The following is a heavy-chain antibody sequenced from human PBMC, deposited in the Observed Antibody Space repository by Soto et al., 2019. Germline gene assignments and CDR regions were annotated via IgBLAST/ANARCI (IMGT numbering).Heavy chain of an antibody. V-gene: IGHV4-31*03. J-gene: IGHJ4*02. Sequence: QVQLQESGPGLVKPSQTLSLTCTVSGDSISSGVYYWSWIRQHPGKGLEWIGYIYYSGSTYYNPSLKSRVTISVDTSKNQFSLKLSSVTAADTAVYYCARAGIAARGRTFDYWGQGTLVTVSS. CDR1: GDSISSGVYY. CDR2: IYYSGST. CDR3: ARAGIAARGRTFDY. D-gene: IGHD6-6*01.